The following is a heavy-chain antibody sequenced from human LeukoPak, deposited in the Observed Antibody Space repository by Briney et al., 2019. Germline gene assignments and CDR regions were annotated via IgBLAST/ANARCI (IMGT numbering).Heavy chain of an antibody. CDR1: GFTFSNAW. CDR2: ISGSGGST. Sequence: TGGSLRLSCSASGFTFSNAWMSWVRQAPGKGLEWVSAISGSGGSTYYADSVKGRFTISRDNSKNTLYLQMNSLRAEDTAVYYCAKNLLVLAAASWGQGTLVTVSS. CDR3: AKNLLVLAAAS. D-gene: IGHD6-13*01. J-gene: IGHJ5*02. V-gene: IGHV3-23*01.